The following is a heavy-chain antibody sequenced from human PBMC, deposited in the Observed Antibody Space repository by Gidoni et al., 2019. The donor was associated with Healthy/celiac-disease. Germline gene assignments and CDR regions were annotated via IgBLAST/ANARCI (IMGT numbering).Heavy chain of an antibody. CDR3: ERGTYDYGDPWLDY. J-gene: IGHJ4*02. CDR1: GGSISSYY. CDR2: IYYSGRT. Sequence: QVQLQESGPGLLKPSETLSLTCTVSGGSISSYYWSWIRQPPGKGLEWIGYIYYSGRTNYNPSLKSRVTISVDTSKNQFALKLSSVTAADTAVYYCERGTYDYGDPWLDYWGQGTLVTVSS. D-gene: IGHD4-17*01. V-gene: IGHV4-59*01.